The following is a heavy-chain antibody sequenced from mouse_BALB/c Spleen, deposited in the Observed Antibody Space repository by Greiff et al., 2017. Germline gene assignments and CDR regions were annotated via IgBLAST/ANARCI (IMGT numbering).Heavy chain of an antibody. CDR3: ARGDSSGYY. CDR1: GFTFSSYA. V-gene: IGHV5-9-3*01. CDR2: ISSGGSYT. J-gene: IGHJ2*01. D-gene: IGHD3-2*01. Sequence: EVKLMESGGGLVKPGGSLKLSCAASGFTFSSYAMSWVRQTPEKRLEWVATISSGGSYTYYPDSVKGRFTISRDNAKNTLYLQMSSLRSEDTAMYYCARGDSSGYYWGQGTTLTVSS.